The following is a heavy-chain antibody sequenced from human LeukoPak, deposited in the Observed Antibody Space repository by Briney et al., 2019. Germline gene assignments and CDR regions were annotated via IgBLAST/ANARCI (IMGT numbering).Heavy chain of an antibody. CDR2: ISSSSSYI. Sequence: GGSLRLSCAASGITFSSHTMNWVRQARGKGLEWVSSISSSSSYIYYAGSVKGRFTISRDNAKNSLFLQMTSLRAEDTAVYYCARDRSRNYGYYFDFWGQGTLVSVSS. D-gene: IGHD4-11*01. J-gene: IGHJ4*02. CDR1: GITFSSHT. CDR3: ARDRSRNYGYYFDF. V-gene: IGHV3-21*01.